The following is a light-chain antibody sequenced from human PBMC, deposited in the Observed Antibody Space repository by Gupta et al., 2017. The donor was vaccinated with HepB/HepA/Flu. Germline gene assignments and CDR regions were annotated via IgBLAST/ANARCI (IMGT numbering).Light chain of an antibody. Sequence: DIQMTHSPSSLSASVGDRVTFTCRASQSISNYLNWYQQKPAKATKLLLYYASTWQSGPPASFCGGGCGKKFCLTNHGREQEDVAAYYYQQNHNNFPFTFGRGTKVAIK. CDR1: QSISNY. V-gene: IGKV1-39*01. CDR3: QQNHNNFPFT. CDR2: YAS. J-gene: IGKJ4*01.